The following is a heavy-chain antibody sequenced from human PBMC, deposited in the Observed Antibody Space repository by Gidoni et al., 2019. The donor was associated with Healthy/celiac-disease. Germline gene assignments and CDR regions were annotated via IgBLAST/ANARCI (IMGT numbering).Heavy chain of an antibody. D-gene: IGHD2-2*01. CDR1: GYSFTSYW. J-gene: IGHJ4*02. V-gene: IGHV5-10-1*03. Sequence: EVQLVQSGAEVNKPGESLRFSCQGSGYSFTSYWTSWVRQMLGKGQEWMGRIDPSDSYTNNSPSVQGNVTISADKYISTAYLQWSSLKASDTAMYYCARQTDCSSTSCYYVWGQGTLVTVSS. CDR3: ARQTDCSSTSCYYV. CDR2: IDPSDSYT.